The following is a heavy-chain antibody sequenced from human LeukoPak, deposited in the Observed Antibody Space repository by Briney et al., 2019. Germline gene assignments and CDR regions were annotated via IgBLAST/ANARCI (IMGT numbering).Heavy chain of an antibody. D-gene: IGHD6-13*01. V-gene: IGHV4-59*01. Sequence: SSETLSLTCTVSGGSISSYSWNWIRQPPGKGLEWIGSIYYSGNTNYNPSLKSRVTISVDTSKTQFSLKVSSVTAADTAVYYCARVIAAARWFDPWGQGTLVTVSS. CDR3: ARVIAAARWFDP. J-gene: IGHJ5*02. CDR1: GGSISSYS. CDR2: IYYSGNT.